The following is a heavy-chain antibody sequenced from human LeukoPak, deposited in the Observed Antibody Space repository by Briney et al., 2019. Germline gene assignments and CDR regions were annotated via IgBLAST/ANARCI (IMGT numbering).Heavy chain of an antibody. CDR3: ARSTLDYGGRKDAFDI. CDR2: IYYSGST. CDR1: GGSISSGDYY. Sequence: SETLSLTCTVSGGSISSGDYYWSWIRQPPGKGLEWIGYIYYSGSTYYNPSLKSRVTISVDTSKNQFSLKLSSVTAADTAVYYCARSTLDYGGRKDAFDIWGQGTMVTVSS. J-gene: IGHJ3*02. D-gene: IGHD4-23*01. V-gene: IGHV4-30-4*08.